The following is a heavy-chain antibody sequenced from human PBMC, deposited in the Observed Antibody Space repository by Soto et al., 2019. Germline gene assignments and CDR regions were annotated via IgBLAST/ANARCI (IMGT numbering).Heavy chain of an antibody. D-gene: IGHD3-22*01. J-gene: IGHJ4*02. CDR1: GFTFSSYG. V-gene: IGHV3-33*01. Sequence: QVQLVESGGGVVQPGRSLRLSCAASGFTFSSYGMHWVRQAPGKGLEWVAVIWYDGSNKYYADSVKGRFTISRDNSKNTLDLQMNSLRAEDTAVYYCARDRYYYSSGLGYWGQGTLVTVSS. CDR2: IWYDGSNK. CDR3: ARDRYYYSSGLGY.